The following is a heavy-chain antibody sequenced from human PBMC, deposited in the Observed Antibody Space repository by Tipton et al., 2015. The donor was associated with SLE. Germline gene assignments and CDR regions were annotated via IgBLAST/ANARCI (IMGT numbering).Heavy chain of an antibody. CDR3: ASGTTTQLDDYFYYHIDV. CDR2: INHSGST. Sequence: TLSLTCAVYGVSFSDYYLSWIRQPPGKGLEWIGEINHSGSTNYNPSLKSRVTISVDTSKNQFSLKLSSVTAADTAVYYRASGTTTQLDDYFYYHIDVWGKGTTVTVSS. CDR1: GVSFSDYY. J-gene: IGHJ6*03. V-gene: IGHV4-34*01. D-gene: IGHD4-11*01.